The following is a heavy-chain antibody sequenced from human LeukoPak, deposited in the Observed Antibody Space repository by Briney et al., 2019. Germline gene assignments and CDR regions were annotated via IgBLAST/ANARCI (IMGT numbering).Heavy chain of an antibody. CDR2: INPSGGST. V-gene: IGHV1-46*01. CDR3: AKDLPGYSSGGEDDAFDI. D-gene: IGHD6-19*01. J-gene: IGHJ3*02. CDR1: GYTFTSYY. Sequence: VASVKVSCKASGYTFTSYYMHWVRQAPGQGLEWMGIINPSGGSTSYAQKFQGRVTMTRDMSTSTVYMELSSLRSEDTAVYYCAKDLPGYSSGGEDDAFDIWGQGTMVTVSS.